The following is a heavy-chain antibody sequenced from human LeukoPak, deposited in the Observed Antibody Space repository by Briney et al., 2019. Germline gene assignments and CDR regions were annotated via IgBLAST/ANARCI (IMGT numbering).Heavy chain of an antibody. CDR3: ASGSGSLGY. CDR2: IYSGGST. J-gene: IGHJ4*02. V-gene: IGHV3-53*01. D-gene: IGHD1-26*01. CDR1: GFTFSSYG. Sequence: GGSLRLSCAGSGFTFSSYGMSWVRQAPGKGLEWVSVIYSGGSTYYADSVKGRFTISRDNAKNSLYLQMNGLRAEDTAVYYCASGSGSLGYWGQGTLVTVSS.